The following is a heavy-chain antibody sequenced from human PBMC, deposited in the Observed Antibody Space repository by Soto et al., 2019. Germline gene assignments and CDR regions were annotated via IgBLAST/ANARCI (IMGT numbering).Heavy chain of an antibody. J-gene: IGHJ4*02. CDR1: GFTFSSYA. D-gene: IGHD2-2*01. CDR2: ISGSGGST. Sequence: GGSLRLSCAASGFTFSSYAMSWVRQAPGKGLEWVSAISGSGGSTYYADSVKGRFTISRDNSKNTLYLQMNSLRAEDTAVYDCAKERKQYCSSTSCYEGFDYWGQGTLVTVSS. V-gene: IGHV3-23*01. CDR3: AKERKQYCSSTSCYEGFDY.